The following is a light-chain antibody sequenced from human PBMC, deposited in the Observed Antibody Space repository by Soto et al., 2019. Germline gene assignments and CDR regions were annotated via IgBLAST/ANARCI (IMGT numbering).Light chain of an antibody. J-gene: IGKJ1*01. CDR1: QSVSSDF. CDR2: AAS. CDR3: QSYNNSPET. V-gene: IGKV3-20*01. Sequence: EIVLTQSPGTLSLSPGERATLSCRASQSVSSDFFAWYQQPPGPAPRLLICAASSTASGIPNIFSSSGSATEFTPIISLLPSEDSAVYCYQSYNNSPETFGQGTKVDIK.